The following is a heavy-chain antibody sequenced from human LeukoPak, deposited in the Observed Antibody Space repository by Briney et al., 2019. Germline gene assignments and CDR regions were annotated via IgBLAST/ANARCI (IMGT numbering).Heavy chain of an antibody. D-gene: IGHD4-23*01. CDR1: GFTFSRFT. V-gene: IGHV3-23*01. J-gene: IGHJ4*02. CDR3: AKGGGWLYYFDY. Sequence: GGSLRLSCAASGFTFSRFTINWVRQAPGKGLEWVSGISGSDSSTYYADSVKGRFTISRDNSKNTLYLQMNSLRAEDTAVCYCAKGGGWLYYFDYWGQGTLVTVSS. CDR2: ISGSDSST.